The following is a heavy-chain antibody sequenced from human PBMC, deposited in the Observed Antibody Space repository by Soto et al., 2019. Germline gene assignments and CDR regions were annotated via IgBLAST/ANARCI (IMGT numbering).Heavy chain of an antibody. Sequence: GEALKISWKGSGYSFTSYWIGWVRQMPGKGLELMGIIYPGDSDTRYSTSFQGQVTISADKSISNAYLQWSSLKASDTAMYYCARTLRSGNGMNXWGQVTTVTVS. CDR3: ARTLRSGNGMNX. CDR2: IYPGDSDT. CDR1: GYSFTSYW. D-gene: IGHD3-10*01. V-gene: IGHV5-51*01. J-gene: IGHJ6*02.